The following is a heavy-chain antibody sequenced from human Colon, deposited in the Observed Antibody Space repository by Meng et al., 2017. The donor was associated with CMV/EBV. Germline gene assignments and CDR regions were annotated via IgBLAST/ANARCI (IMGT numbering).Heavy chain of an antibody. J-gene: IGHJ4*01. V-gene: IGHV3-11*01. Sequence: LRLSCAASGFTFRDNYMSWIRQAPGKGLEWISYISSSSATIYYAASVKGRFTISRDNAKQTLYLEMNNLRAEDTAVYYCASRYSYVGFWGHGTLVTVSS. CDR1: GFTFRDNY. CDR3: ASRYSYVGF. CDR2: ISSSSATI. D-gene: IGHD5-12*01.